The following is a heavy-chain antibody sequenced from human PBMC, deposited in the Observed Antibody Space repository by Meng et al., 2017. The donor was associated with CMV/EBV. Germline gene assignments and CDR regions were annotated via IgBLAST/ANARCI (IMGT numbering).Heavy chain of an antibody. CDR2: IRYDGSNN. V-gene: IGHV3-30*02. Sequence: GESLKISCAASGFTFSSYGMHWVRQAPGKGLEWVAFIRYDGSNNYYADSVKGRFTISRDNSKNTLYLQMNSLRAEDTAVYYCAKDLSCSSTSCYLYWGQGTLVTVSS. CDR1: GFTFSSYG. J-gene: IGHJ4*02. CDR3: AKDLSCSSTSCYLY. D-gene: IGHD2-2*01.